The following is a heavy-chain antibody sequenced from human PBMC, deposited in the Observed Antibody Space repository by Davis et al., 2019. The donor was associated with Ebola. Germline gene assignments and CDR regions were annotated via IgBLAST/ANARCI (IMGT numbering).Heavy chain of an antibody. D-gene: IGHD6-19*01. Sequence: GESLKISCKGSGYSFTNYWISWVRQMPGKGLEWMGRIDPSDSYTNYSPSFQGHVTISADKSISTAYLQWSSLKASDTAMYYCARPLDSSGWSPPFDYWGQGTLVTVSS. CDR3: ARPLDSSGWSPPFDY. CDR2: IDPSDSYT. V-gene: IGHV5-10-1*01. J-gene: IGHJ4*02. CDR1: GYSFTNYW.